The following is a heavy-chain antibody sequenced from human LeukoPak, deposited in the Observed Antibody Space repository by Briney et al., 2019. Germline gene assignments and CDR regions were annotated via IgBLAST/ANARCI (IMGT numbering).Heavy chain of an antibody. V-gene: IGHV1-18*01. CDR1: GYTFTSYG. J-gene: IGHJ4*02. Sequence: ASVKVSCKASGYTFTSYGISWGRQAPEQGLEWMGWISAYNGNTNYAQKLQGRVTMTTDTSTSTAYMELRSLRSDDTAVYYCARDSGGRVLLWFGELLDPFDYWGQGTLVTVSS. CDR2: ISAYNGNT. D-gene: IGHD3-10*01. CDR3: ARDSGGRVLLWFGELLDPFDY.